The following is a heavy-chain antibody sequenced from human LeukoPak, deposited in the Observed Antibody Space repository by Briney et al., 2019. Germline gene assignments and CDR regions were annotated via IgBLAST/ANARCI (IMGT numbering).Heavy chain of an antibody. J-gene: IGHJ4*02. Sequence: ASVKVSCKASGYTFTSYDINWVRQATGQGLEWMGWMNPNSGNTGYAQKFQGRVTMTRNTSISTAYMELSSLRSEDTAVYYCARSPVAVAGDFDYWGQGTLVTVSS. CDR1: GYTFTSYD. D-gene: IGHD6-19*01. V-gene: IGHV1-8*01. CDR2: MNPNSGNT. CDR3: ARSPVAVAGDFDY.